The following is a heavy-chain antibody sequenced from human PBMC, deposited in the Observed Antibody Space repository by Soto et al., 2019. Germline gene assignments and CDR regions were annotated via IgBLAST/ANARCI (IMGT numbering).Heavy chain of an antibody. D-gene: IGHD3-10*01. CDR2: ISFTGDT. CDR1: GASVSSGAYY. J-gene: IGHJ4*02. Sequence: PSETLSLTCTVSGASVSSGAYYWSWIRQPPGKGLEWIGYISFTGDTTYNPSLKSRVTIAVDTSKNQFPLKLRSATAADTALYYSAGGGHYYQCKIWGQGTLVTVSS. V-gene: IGHV4-61*08. CDR3: AGGGHYYQCKI.